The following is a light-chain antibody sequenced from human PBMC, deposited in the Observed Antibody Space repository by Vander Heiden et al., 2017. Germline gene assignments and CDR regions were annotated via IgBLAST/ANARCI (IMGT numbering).Light chain of an antibody. CDR1: QSVLYSSNNKNY. Sequence: DIVMTQSPDSLAVSLGERATINCKSSQSVLYSSNNKNYLAWYQQKPGQSPNLLIYWASTRESGVPDRFSGSGSGTDFTLTISSLQAEDVAVHYCQQYYSTPYTFGQGTKLEIK. J-gene: IGKJ2*01. CDR2: WAS. CDR3: QQYYSTPYT. V-gene: IGKV4-1*01.